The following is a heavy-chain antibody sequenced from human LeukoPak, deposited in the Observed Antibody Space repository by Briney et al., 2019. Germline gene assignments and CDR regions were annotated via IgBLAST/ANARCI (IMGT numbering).Heavy chain of an antibody. CDR1: GFTFSSYW. CDR3: AKDPYSGSSNDAFDI. D-gene: IGHD1-26*01. Sequence: GGSLRLSCAASGFTFSSYWMHWVRQAPGKGLVWVSRINSDGSSTSYADSVKGRFTISRDNSKNTLYLQMNSLRAEDTAVYYCAKDPYSGSSNDAFDIWGQGTMVTVSS. V-gene: IGHV3-74*01. CDR2: INSDGSST. J-gene: IGHJ3*02.